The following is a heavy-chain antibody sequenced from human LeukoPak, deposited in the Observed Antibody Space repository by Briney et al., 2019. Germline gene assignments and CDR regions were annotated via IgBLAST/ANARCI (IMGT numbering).Heavy chain of an antibody. CDR3: AKDRGDGYNYFDY. D-gene: IGHD5-24*01. V-gene: IGHV3-30*18. J-gene: IGHJ4*02. CDR1: GFTFSSYG. CDR2: ISYDGSNK. Sequence: GGSLRLSCAASGFTFSSYGMHWVRQAPGKGLERVAVISYDGSNKYYADSVKGRFTISRDNSKNTLYLQMNSLRAEDTAVYYCAKDRGDGYNYFDYWGQGTLVTVSS.